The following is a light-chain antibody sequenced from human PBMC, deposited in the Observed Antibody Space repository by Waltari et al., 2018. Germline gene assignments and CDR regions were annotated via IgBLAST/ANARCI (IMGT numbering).Light chain of an antibody. J-gene: IGLJ3*02. CDR1: SSYVGGYNY. CDR2: DVS. V-gene: IGLV2-23*02. Sequence: QSALTQPASVSGSPGPSITISCTGTSSYVGGYNYVSWYQKHPGKAPKLMIYDVSKRPAGVSNRFSGSKSGNTASLTISGLQAEDEADYYCCSYAGSSTWVFGGGTKLTVL. CDR3: CSYAGSSTWV.